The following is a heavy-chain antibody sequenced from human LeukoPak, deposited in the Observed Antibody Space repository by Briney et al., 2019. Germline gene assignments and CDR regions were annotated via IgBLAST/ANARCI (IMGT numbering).Heavy chain of an antibody. D-gene: IGHD6-13*01. V-gene: IGHV3-23*01. J-gene: IGHJ4*02. CDR2: ISGSGGST. Sequence: GGSLRLFCAASGFTFSSYAMSWVRQAPGKGLEWVSAISGSGGSTYYADSVKGRFAISRDNSKNTLYLQMNSLRAEDTAVYYCAKDGPIAAAVPNDYWGQGTLVTVSS. CDR1: GFTFSSYA. CDR3: AKDGPIAAAVPNDY.